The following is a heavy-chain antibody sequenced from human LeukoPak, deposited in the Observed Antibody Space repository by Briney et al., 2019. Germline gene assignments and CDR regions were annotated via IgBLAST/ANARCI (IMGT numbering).Heavy chain of an antibody. CDR3: AREIYYDSRGYYSHGLDI. CDR2: IYSPGTT. D-gene: IGHD3-22*01. J-gene: IGHJ3*02. Sequence: GGSLRLSCAASDFTVSGNYMNWVRQAPGKGLEWVSVIYSPGTTYYADSVKGRFTISRDNSTNTLYLQMNSLRADDTAVYYCAREIYYDSRGYYSHGLDIWGQGTMVTVSS. V-gene: IGHV3-53*01. CDR1: DFTVSGNY.